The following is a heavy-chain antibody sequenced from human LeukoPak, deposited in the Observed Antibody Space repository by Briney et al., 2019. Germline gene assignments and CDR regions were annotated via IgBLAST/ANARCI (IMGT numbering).Heavy chain of an antibody. CDR1: GYTFTTYA. D-gene: IGHD3-10*01. J-gene: IGHJ5*02. CDR3: ARANLWFGELGWIDP. Sequence: ASVKVSCKASGYTFTTYAMNWVRQAPGQGLEWMGWINTNTGNPTYAQGFTGRFVFSLDTSVSTAYLQISSLTADDTAVYYCARANLWFGELGWIDPWGQGTQVTVSS. V-gene: IGHV7-4-1*02. CDR2: INTNTGNP.